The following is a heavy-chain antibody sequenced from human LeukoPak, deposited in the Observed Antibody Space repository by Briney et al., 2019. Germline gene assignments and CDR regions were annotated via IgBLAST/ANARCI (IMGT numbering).Heavy chain of an antibody. CDR1: GFTFSSYA. V-gene: IGHV3-23*01. CDR2: ISVSGGGT. J-gene: IGHJ5*02. CDR3: AKWGATYDFWSGYLTNWFVP. Sequence: GESLRLSCAASGFTFSSYAMSWVRQAPPKGLELVSAISVSGGGTSYANSANGRFTISSDNTKNTLYLQMNSLRAEDTAVYYCAKWGATYDFWSGYLTNWFVPWGQGTLVTVSS. D-gene: IGHD3-3*01.